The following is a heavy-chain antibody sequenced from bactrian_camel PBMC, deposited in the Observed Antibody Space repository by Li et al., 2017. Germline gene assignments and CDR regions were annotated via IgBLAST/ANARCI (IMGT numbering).Heavy chain of an antibody. CDR2: VEGDGST. Sequence: HVQLVESGGASVQAGGSLTLSCATSGFNFGSDCIAWFRRPPGKKREYIAWVEGDGSTYYEPKSAQGRFSITKDNAKNTLDLQMNSLEAEDTAVYYCAADGATWCDESWACLKSMMNMNTGARGPRSPSP. D-gene: IGHD5*01. CDR1: GFNFGSDC. J-gene: IGHJ4*01. CDR3: AADGATWCDESWACLKSMMNMNT. V-gene: IGHV3S55*01.